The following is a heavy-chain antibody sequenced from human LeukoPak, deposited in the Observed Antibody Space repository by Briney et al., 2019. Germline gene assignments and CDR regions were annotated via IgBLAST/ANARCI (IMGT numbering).Heavy chain of an antibody. Sequence: GRSLRLSCAASGFTFSSYGMHWVRQAPGKGLEWVAVISYDGSNKYYADSVKGRFTIPRDNSKNTLYLQMNSLRAEDTAVYYCAKGWNEIDYWGQGTLVTVSS. D-gene: IGHD1-1*01. CDR2: ISYDGSNK. V-gene: IGHV3-30*18. CDR1: GFTFSSYG. CDR3: AKGWNEIDY. J-gene: IGHJ4*02.